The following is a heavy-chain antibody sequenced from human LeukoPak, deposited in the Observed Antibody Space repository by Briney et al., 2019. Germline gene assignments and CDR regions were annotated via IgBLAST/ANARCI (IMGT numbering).Heavy chain of an antibody. CDR3: ARSTRGNYANWFDP. CDR1: GFTFSSYA. CDR2: IYSSGNS. J-gene: IGHJ5*02. V-gene: IGHV4-4*07. Sequence: GSLRLSCAASGFTFSSYAMSWVRQAPGKGLEWIGRIYSSGNSNYNPSLKSRVTMSVDTSKNQFSLKLTSVTAADTAVYYCARSTRGNYANWFDPWGQGTLVTVSS. D-gene: IGHD1-26*01.